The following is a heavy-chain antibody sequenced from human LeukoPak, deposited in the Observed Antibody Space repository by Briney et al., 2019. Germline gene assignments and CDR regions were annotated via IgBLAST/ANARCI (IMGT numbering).Heavy chain of an antibody. CDR3: ARGQAMVRPFDY. Sequence: ASVKVSCKASGYTFTNYAISWVRQAPGQGLEWMGWISAYKGNTNYAQKLQGRVTMTTDTSTSTAYMELRSLRSDDTAVYYCARGQAMVRPFDYWGQGTLVTVSS. CDR2: ISAYKGNT. J-gene: IGHJ4*02. V-gene: IGHV1-18*01. D-gene: IGHD3-10*01. CDR1: GYTFTNYA.